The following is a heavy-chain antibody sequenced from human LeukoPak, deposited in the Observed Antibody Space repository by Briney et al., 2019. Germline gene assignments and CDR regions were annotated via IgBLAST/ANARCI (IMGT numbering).Heavy chain of an antibody. J-gene: IGHJ4*02. D-gene: IGHD1-26*01. CDR2: ISGSGGST. CDR1: GFTFSSYA. V-gene: IGHV3-23*01. Sequence: TGGSLRLSCAASGFTFSSYAMSWVRQAPGKGLEWVSAISGSGGSTYYADSVKGRFTISRDNSKNTLYLQMNSLRAEDTAVYYCAKLSGSRNHPFDYWGQGTLVTVSS. CDR3: AKLSGSRNHPFDY.